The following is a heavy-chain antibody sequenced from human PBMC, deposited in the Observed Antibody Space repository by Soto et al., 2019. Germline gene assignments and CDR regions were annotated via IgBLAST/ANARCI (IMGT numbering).Heavy chain of an antibody. J-gene: IGHJ6*02. Sequence: ESLKISCKSSGYNFPNFWIGWVRQVPGKGLEWMGVIYPGDSDTRYSPSFQGQVTISADKSISTAYLHWNSLEASDSAIYYCARETGAPYYYGMDVWGQGTTVTVSS. V-gene: IGHV5-51*01. CDR2: IYPGDSDT. CDR3: ARETGAPYYYGMDV. D-gene: IGHD3-10*01. CDR1: GYNFPNFW.